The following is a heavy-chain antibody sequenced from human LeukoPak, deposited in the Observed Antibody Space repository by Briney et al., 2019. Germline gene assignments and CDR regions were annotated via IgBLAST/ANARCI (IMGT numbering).Heavy chain of an antibody. CDR2: MKGDGSEK. D-gene: IGHD1-26*01. CDR3: ASSGSYRFDY. CDR1: GFTFSNYW. V-gene: IGHV3-7*01. J-gene: IGHJ4*02. Sequence: GGSLRLSCAASGFTFSNYWMSWVRQAPGKGLEWVANMKGDGSEKHYVDSMKGRFTISRDNAKNSLYLQMNSLRDEDTAVYYCASSGSYRFDYWGQGTLVTVSS.